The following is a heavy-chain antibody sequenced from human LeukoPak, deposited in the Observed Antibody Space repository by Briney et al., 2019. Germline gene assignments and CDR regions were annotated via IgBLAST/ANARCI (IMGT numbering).Heavy chain of an antibody. CDR1: GGSINSDY. V-gene: IGHV4-59*08. CDR3: ARRMKLAAKGDAFDI. Sequence: SETLSLTCTVSGGSINSDYWNWIRQPPGKGLEWIGFIYYSGSTNYNPSLKSRVTISVDASRNHFSLKLNSVTAADTAVYYCARRMKLAAKGDAFDIWGQGTMVTVSS. D-gene: IGHD2-15*01. J-gene: IGHJ3*02. CDR2: IYYSGST.